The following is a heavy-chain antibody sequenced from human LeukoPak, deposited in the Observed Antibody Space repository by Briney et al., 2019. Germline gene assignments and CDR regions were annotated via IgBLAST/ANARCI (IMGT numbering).Heavy chain of an antibody. J-gene: IGHJ6*03. CDR3: AKDGVLYYDSWTDYTAHYYYMDV. Sequence: GGSLRLSCAASGFTVSSNEMSWVRQAPGKGLEWVSSISGGSTYYADSRKGRFTISRDNSKNTLHLQMNSLRAEDTAVYYCAKDGVLYYDSWTDYTAHYYYMDVWGKGTTVTVSS. CDR1: GFTVSSNE. V-gene: IGHV3-38-3*01. D-gene: IGHD3-3*01. CDR2: ISGGST.